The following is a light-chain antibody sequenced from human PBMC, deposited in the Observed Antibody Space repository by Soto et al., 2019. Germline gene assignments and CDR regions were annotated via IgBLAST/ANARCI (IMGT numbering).Light chain of an antibody. CDR1: QSVSSSY. J-gene: IGKJ5*01. CDR3: QHYDSLPIT. V-gene: IGKV3-20*01. CDR2: GAS. Sequence: EILLTQSPCTLSLSPGERATLSCRANQSVSSSYLAWYQQKPGQAPRLLIYGASSRATGIPERFSGSGSGTDFTLTISRLEPEDFALFYCQHYDSLPITFGQGTQLEIK.